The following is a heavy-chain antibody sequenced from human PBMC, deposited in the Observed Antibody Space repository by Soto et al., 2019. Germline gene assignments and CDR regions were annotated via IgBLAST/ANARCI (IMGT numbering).Heavy chain of an antibody. V-gene: IGHV3-23*01. CDR2: MSGGGGGT. D-gene: IGHD2-2*02. Sequence: GGSLRLSCAASGFTFSSYAMSWVRQSPGKGLEWVSGMSGGGGGTYYVDSVKGRFTISRDNSKNTLYLQLNSLRAEDTAVYYCAKDLVPAAIRTVTTYFDYWGQGTLVTVSS. CDR1: GFTFSSYA. CDR3: AKDLVPAAIRTVTTYFDY. J-gene: IGHJ4*02.